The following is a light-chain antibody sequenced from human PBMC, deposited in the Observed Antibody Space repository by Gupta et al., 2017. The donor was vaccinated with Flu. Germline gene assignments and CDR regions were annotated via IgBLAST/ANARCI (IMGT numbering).Light chain of an antibody. CDR2: KGS. V-gene: IGKV2-30*02. Sequence: VTLGQPASISCRSSQIRVHSNGNTYLHRSQQRPGQSPRRIIYKGSKRDSGVPYRFSGSGSGTDVTLEISMVVADDCGVYYCMQSKSWPFAFGHWTRVEI. CDR1: QIRVHSNGNTY. CDR3: MQSKSWPFA. J-gene: IGKJ2*01.